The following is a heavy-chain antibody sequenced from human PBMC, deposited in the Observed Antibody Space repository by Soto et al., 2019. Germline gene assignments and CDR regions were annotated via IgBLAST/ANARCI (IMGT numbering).Heavy chain of an antibody. Sequence: QVQLVESGGGVVQPGRSLRLSCAASGFTFSSYGMHWVRQAPGKGLEWVAVIWYDGSNKYYADSVKGRFTISRDNSKNTLYLQMNSLRAEDTAVYYCAREGSKYQQRNYFDYWGQGTLVTVSS. CDR3: AREGSKYQQRNYFDY. CDR2: IWYDGSNK. D-gene: IGHD2-2*01. CDR1: GFTFSSYG. J-gene: IGHJ4*02. V-gene: IGHV3-33*01.